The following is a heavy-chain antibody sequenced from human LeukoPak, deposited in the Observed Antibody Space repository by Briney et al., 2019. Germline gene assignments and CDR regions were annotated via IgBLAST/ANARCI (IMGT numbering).Heavy chain of an antibody. CDR2: ISSSSSYI. Sequence: GGSLRLSCAASGFTFSSYSMNWVRQAPGKGLEWVTSISSSSSYIYYADSVKGRFTISRDNAKNSLYLQMNSLRAEDTAVYYCARDYQVYYDILTGPRYFDYWGQGTLVTVSS. CDR3: ARDYQVYYDILTGPRYFDY. J-gene: IGHJ4*02. CDR1: GFTFSSYS. V-gene: IGHV3-21*01. D-gene: IGHD3-9*01.